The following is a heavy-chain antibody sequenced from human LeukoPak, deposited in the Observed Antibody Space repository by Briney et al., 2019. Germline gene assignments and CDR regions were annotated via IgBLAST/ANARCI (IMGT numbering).Heavy chain of an antibody. D-gene: IGHD3-9*01. V-gene: IGHV3-9*01. Sequence: GGSLRLSCAASGFIFDDYAMHWVRQAPGKGLEWVSGFSWDSGRIGYADSVKGRFTISRDNAKNSLYLQMNSLRAEDTALYYCAKSIGYDISRGDAFDIWGQGTMVTVSS. CDR3: AKSIGYDISRGDAFDI. CDR2: FSWDSGRI. J-gene: IGHJ3*02. CDR1: GFIFDDYA.